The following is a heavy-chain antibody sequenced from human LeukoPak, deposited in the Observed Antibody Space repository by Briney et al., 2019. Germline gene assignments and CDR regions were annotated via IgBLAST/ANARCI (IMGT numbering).Heavy chain of an antibody. V-gene: IGHV3-33*08. J-gene: IGHJ4*02. D-gene: IGHD1-26*01. CDR1: GFSFSTFG. CDR2: IWNDGSKK. Sequence: PGRSLRLSCAASGFSFSTFGMHWARRAPGKGLEWVAVIWNDGSKKFYAESVKGRFTISRDNAKNSLYLQMNSLRAEDTAVYYCARDGTLDSGSYFSGNDYWGQGTLVTVSS. CDR3: ARDGTLDSGSYFSGNDY.